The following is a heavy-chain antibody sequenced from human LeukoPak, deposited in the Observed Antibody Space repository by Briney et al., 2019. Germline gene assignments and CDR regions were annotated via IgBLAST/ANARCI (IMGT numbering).Heavy chain of an antibody. CDR3: ARDRVYYYYMDV. CDR1: GGSISSYY. CDR2: ICYSGST. Sequence: PSETLSLTCTVSGGSISSYYWSWIRQPPGKGLEWIGYICYSGSTNYNPSLKSRVTISVDTSKNQFSLKLSSVTAADTAVYYCARDRVYYYYMDVWGKGTTVTVSS. J-gene: IGHJ6*03. V-gene: IGHV4-59*01. D-gene: IGHD3-10*01.